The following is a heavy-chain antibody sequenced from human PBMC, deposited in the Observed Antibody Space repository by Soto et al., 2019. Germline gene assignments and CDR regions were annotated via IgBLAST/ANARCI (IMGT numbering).Heavy chain of an antibody. CDR3: ARKLELRGSYNYSEDMDV. J-gene: IGHJ6*02. CDR1: GYTFTDYY. CDR2: INPNSGGT. D-gene: IGHD3-16*01. V-gene: IGHV1-2*02. Sequence: ASVKVSCKASGYTFTDYYMHWVRQAPGQGLEWMGWINPNSGGTNYAQKFQGRVTMTRDTSISTAYMELSRLRSDDTAVYYCARKLELRGSYNYSEDMDVWGQGTIVTLCS.